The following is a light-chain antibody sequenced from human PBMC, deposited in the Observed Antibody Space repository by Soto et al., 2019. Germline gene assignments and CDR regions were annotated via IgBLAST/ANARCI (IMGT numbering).Light chain of an antibody. CDR3: AAWDDSLNGVV. Sequence: QSVLTQPPSASGTPGQRVTISCSGSSSYIGSNTVNWYQQLPGTAPKLLIYSNNQRPSGVPDRFSGSKSGTSASLAISGLQSEDEADYYCAAWDDSLNGVVFGGGTKVTVL. CDR2: SNN. J-gene: IGLJ2*01. V-gene: IGLV1-44*01. CDR1: SSYIGSNT.